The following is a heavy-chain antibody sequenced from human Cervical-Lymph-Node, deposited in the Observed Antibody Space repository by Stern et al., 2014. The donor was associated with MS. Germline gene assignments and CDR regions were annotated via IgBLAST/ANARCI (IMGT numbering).Heavy chain of an antibody. CDR2: IIPIFGTA. D-gene: IGHD3-16*01. J-gene: IGHJ4*02. V-gene: IGHV1-69*01. CDR1: GCTFSSYA. CDR3: AREGLPLRGDVSY. Sequence: VQLVQSGAEVKKPGSSVKVSCKASGCTFSSYAISWVRQAPGQGLEWIGGIIPIFGTANYAQKFQGRVTITADESTSTAYMELSSLRSEDTAVYYCAREGLPLRGDVSYWGQGTLVTVSS.